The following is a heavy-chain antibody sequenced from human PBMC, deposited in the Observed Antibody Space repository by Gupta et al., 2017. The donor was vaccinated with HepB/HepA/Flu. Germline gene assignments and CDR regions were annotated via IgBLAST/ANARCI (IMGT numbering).Heavy chain of an antibody. CDR2: ISSSSSYI. D-gene: IGHD2-2*01. CDR1: GFTFSSYS. J-gene: IGHJ4*02. V-gene: IGHV3-21*01. CDR3: ARVVPAVDYYFDY. Sequence: EVQLVESGGGLVKPGGSLRLSCAASGFTFSSYSMNWVRQAPGKGLEWVSSISSSSSYIYYADSVKGRFTISRDNAKNSLYLQMNSLRAEDTAVYYCARVVPAVDYYFDYWGQGTLVTVSS.